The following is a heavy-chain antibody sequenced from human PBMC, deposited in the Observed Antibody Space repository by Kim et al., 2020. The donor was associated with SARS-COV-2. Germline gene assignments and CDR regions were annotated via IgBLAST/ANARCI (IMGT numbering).Heavy chain of an antibody. D-gene: IGHD2-15*01. J-gene: IGHJ4*02. V-gene: IGHV4-39*07. Sequence: SETLSLTCTVSGGSISSSSYYWGWIRQPPGKGLEWIGSIYYSGSTYYNPSLKSRVTISVDTSKNQFSLKLSSVTAADTAVYYCARDLCSGGSCSLTDYWGQGTLVTVSS. CDR3: ARDLCSGGSCSLTDY. CDR2: IYYSGST. CDR1: GGSISSSSYY.